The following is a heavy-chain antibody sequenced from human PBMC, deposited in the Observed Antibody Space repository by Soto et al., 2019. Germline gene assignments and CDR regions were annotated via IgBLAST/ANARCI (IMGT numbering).Heavy chain of an antibody. V-gene: IGHV3-23*01. D-gene: IGHD3-22*01. J-gene: IGHJ4*02. Sequence: PGGSLRLSCVASGFPFSNYAMTWVRQAPGKGLEWVSALSGSGVSTYYADSVMGRFTISRDNSKNTVYLQMNSLRAEDTAVYYCAKIESRFFYDSTGYYPFDYWGQGTVVTVSS. CDR2: LSGSGVST. CDR3: AKIESRFFYDSTGYYPFDY. CDR1: GFPFSNYA.